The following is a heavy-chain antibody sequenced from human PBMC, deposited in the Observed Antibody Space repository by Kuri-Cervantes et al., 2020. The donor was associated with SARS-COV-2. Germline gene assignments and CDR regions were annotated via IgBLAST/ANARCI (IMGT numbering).Heavy chain of an antibody. Sequence: SETLSLTCAVYGGSFSGYYWSWIRQPPGKGLEWIGEISHNGTTNYNPSLKSRLTISVDTSKNQFSLKLSSVTAADTAAYYCAVWVDSSGYDHWGQGTMVTVSS. CDR1: GGSFSGYY. V-gene: IGHV4-34*01. J-gene: IGHJ3*01. CDR2: ISHNGTT. D-gene: IGHD3-22*01. CDR3: AVWVDSSGYDH.